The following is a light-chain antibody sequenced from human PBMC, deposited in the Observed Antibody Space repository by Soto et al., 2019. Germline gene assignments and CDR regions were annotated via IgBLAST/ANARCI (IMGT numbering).Light chain of an antibody. CDR3: GSYSSSATLV. J-gene: IGLJ2*01. Sequence: QSALTQPASVSGSPGQSITISCTGSTSDIGGFNYVSWYQQCPGEAPKLLVYEVSNRPSGISNRFSGSKSGNTASLTISGLQAEDEADYYCGSYSSSATLVFGGGTQLTV. CDR2: EVS. V-gene: IGLV2-14*01. CDR1: TSDIGGFNY.